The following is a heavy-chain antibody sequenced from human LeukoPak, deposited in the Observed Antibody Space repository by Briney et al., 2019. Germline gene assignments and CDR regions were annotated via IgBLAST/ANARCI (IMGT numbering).Heavy chain of an antibody. CDR2: IHHHWTT. CDR1: GGSISTNTYY. Sequence: SETLSLTCIVSGGSISTNTYYWGWIRLPPGKGLEWIGEIHHHWTTYYNPSLRSRVTISVDASKNQFSLRLTSVTAAVTAVYYCARVTYNGYQHFDYWGQGNLVTVS. D-gene: IGHD3-10*01. CDR3: ARVTYNGYQHFDY. J-gene: IGHJ4*02. V-gene: IGHV4-39*07.